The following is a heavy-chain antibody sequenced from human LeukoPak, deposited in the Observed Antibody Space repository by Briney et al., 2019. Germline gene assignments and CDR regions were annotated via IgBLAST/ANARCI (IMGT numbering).Heavy chain of an antibody. V-gene: IGHV4-59*01. J-gene: IGHJ4*02. D-gene: IGHD2-15*01. CDR2: IYYSGST. Sequence: SETLSLTCTVSGGSTTNYYWSWIRQPPGKGLEWLAYIYYSGSTNSNPSLKSRVTISVDTSKNQFSLKLSSVTAADTAVYYCARDACSGGSCYLGGFDYWGQGTLVTVSS. CDR3: ARDACSGGSCYLGGFDY. CDR1: GGSTTNYY.